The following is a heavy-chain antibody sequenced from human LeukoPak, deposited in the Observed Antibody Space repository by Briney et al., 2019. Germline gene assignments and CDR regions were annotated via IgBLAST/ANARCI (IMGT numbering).Heavy chain of an antibody. J-gene: IGHJ3*02. V-gene: IGHV3-48*01. CDR2: ISSSSSTI. D-gene: IGHD2-15*01. Sequence: GGSLRLSCAASGFTFSSYSMNWVRQAPGKGLEWVSYISSSSSTIYYADSVKGRFTISRDNAKNSLYLQMNSLRAEDTAVYYCAKERNDCSGGSCYYLDAFDISGQGTMVTVSS. CDR3: AKERNDCSGGSCYYLDAFDI. CDR1: GFTFSSYS.